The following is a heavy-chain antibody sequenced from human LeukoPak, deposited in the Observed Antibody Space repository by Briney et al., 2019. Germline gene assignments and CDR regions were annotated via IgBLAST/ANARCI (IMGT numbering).Heavy chain of an antibody. CDR3: AKQLGYCSDGSCYFPY. J-gene: IGHJ4*02. CDR1: GFTFSSYR. CDR2: ISNNGGYT. Sequence: GGSLRLSCAASGFTFSSYRMNWVRQAPGKGLEWVSAISNNGGYTYYADSVQGRFTISRDSSKSTLCLQMNSLRAEDTAVYYCAKQLGYCSDGSCYFPYWGQGTLVTVSS. V-gene: IGHV3-23*01. D-gene: IGHD2-15*01.